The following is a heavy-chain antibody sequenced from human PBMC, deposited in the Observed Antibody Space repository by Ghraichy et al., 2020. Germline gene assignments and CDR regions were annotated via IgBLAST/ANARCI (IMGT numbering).Heavy chain of an antibody. D-gene: IGHD2-2*01. CDR1: GGSISSYY. Sequence: SQTLSLTCTVSGGSISSYYWSWIRQPPGKGLEWIGYIYYSGSTNYNPSLKSRVTISVDTSKNQFSLKLSSVTAADTAVYYCARDFQYCSSTSCYPSHAFDIWGQGTMVTVSS. CDR3: ARDFQYCSSTSCYPSHAFDI. V-gene: IGHV4-59*01. J-gene: IGHJ3*02. CDR2: IYYSGST.